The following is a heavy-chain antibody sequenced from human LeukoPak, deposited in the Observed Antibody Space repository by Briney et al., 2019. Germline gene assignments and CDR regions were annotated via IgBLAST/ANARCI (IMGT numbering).Heavy chain of an antibody. CDR3: ARTSGSIPPYEFFDY. J-gene: IGHJ4*02. V-gene: IGHV4-34*01. CDR2: INHSGST. D-gene: IGHD1-26*01. Sequence: SETLSLTCAVYGGSFSGYYWSWIRQPPGKGLEWIGEINHSGSTNYNPSLKSRVTISVDTSKNQFSLKLSSVTAADTAVYYCARTSGSIPPYEFFDYWGQGTLVTVSS. CDR1: GGSFSGYY.